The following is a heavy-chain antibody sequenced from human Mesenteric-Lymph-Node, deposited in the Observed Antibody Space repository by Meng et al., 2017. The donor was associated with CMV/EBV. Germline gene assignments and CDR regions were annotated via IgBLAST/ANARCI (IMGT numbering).Heavy chain of an antibody. Sequence: CAASGFSFSSSSMNWVRQAQGKGLEWVSSISSSGSYIYYADSVKGRFTISRDNGKNSLFLQMNSLRAEDTALYYCARDYCRTTNCFDYWGQGTLVTVSS. J-gene: IGHJ4*02. D-gene: IGHD2-15*01. CDR3: ARDYCRTTNCFDY. V-gene: IGHV3-21*01. CDR2: ISSSGSYI. CDR1: GFSFSSSS.